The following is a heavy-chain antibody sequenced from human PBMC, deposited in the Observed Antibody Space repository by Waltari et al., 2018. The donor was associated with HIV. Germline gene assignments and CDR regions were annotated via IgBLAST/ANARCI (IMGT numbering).Heavy chain of an antibody. D-gene: IGHD2-21*02. CDR3: ARPGLAYCGGDCYYHF. J-gene: IGHJ4*02. CDR1: GYRVTTYW. CDR2: VHPGDSET. V-gene: IGHV5-51*01. Sequence: VQLVQSGTEVKKPGESLTISCKASGYRVTTYWLAWVRQRPGKGLGWMGIVHPGDSETRYSPSFEGQVTISVDKSIATAYLQWSSLKASDSAVYYCARPGLAYCGGDCYYHFWGQGTLVSVSS.